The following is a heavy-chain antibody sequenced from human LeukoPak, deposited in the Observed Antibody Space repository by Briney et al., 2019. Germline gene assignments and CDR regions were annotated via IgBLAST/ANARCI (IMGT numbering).Heavy chain of an antibody. CDR2: ISDGSRDT. CDR3: TARLRDHFDY. V-gene: IGHV3-23*01. D-gene: IGHD5-12*01. CDR1: GFTFSSFT. J-gene: IGHJ4*02. Sequence: GGSLRLSCATSGFTFSSFTMNWVRQAPGKGLEWVSTISDGSRDTHYAGSVKGRFTISRDDSQNIVYLQMDSLRAEDTALYYCTARLRDHFDYWGQGTQVTVSS.